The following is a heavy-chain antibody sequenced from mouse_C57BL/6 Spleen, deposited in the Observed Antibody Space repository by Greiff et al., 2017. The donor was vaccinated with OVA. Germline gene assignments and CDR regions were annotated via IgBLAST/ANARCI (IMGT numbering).Heavy chain of an antibody. CDR2: IYPGDGDT. Sequence: QVHVKQSGPELVKPGASVKISCKASGYAFSSSWMNWVKQRPGKGLEWIGRIYPGDGDTNYNGKFKGKATLTEDKSSSTAYMQLSILTSEDSAVYFCARGNSTGFAYWGQGTLVTVSA. J-gene: IGHJ3*01. CDR1: GYAFSSSW. V-gene: IGHV1-82*01. CDR3: ARGNSTGFAY.